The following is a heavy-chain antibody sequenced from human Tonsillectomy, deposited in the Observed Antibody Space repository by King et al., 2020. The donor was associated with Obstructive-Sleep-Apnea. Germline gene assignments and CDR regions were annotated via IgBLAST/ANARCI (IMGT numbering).Heavy chain of an antibody. CDR1: VGSISSGGYY. CDR3: ARGGGGSGNY. V-gene: IGHV4-31*03. D-gene: IGHD3-10*01. Sequence: VQLQESGPGLVKPSQTLSLTCIVSVGSISSGGYYWSWSRQHPGKGLEWIGYIYYSGSTYYNPSLTIRVTISVDTSKNQFSRKLSSVTAADTAVYYCARGGGGSGNYWGQGTLVTVSS. J-gene: IGHJ4*02. CDR2: IYYSGST.